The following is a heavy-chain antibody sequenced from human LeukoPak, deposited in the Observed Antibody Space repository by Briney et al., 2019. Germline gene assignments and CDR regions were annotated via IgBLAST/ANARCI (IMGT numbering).Heavy chain of an antibody. CDR3: ARGGSGYFDY. V-gene: IGHV4-39*07. Sequence: RSSETLSLTCTVSGGSISSSSYYWGWIRQPPGKGLEWIGSIYYSGSTYYNPSLKSRVTISVDTSKNQFSLKLSSVTAADTAVYYCARGGSGYFDYWGQGTLVTVSS. D-gene: IGHD3-10*01. CDR1: GGSISSSSYY. CDR2: IYYSGST. J-gene: IGHJ4*02.